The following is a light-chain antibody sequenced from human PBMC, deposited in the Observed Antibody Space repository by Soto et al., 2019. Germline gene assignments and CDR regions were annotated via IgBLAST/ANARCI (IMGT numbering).Light chain of an antibody. Sequence: HSVLTQPPSGSGSAGGAVGISCTGTSSDVGSYNRVSWYQQPPGAAPKLMIYEVSNRPSGVPDRFSGSKSGNTASLTISGLQAEDEADYYCNSYTGSSTYVFGTGTKVTVL. CDR2: EVS. CDR3: NSYTGSSTYV. V-gene: IGLV2-18*02. CDR1: SSDVGSYNR. J-gene: IGLJ1*01.